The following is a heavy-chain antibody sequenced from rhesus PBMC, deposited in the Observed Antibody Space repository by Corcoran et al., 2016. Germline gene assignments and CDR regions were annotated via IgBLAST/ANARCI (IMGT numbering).Heavy chain of an antibody. J-gene: IGHJ1*01. CDR1: GVNFGRHA. Sequence: QVQLVQSGAEVKKPGAPVKVSCKASGVNFGRHAIRWVRQAPGQGLEWMGGIVPLVGVTNYAQKFQGRVTITADTSTSTAYMELSSLRSEDTAVYYCARGPHPYSWNSRDTEYFEFWGQGALVTVSS. CDR2: IVPLVGVT. V-gene: IGHV1S10*01. D-gene: IGHD1-20*01. CDR3: ARGPHPYSWNSRDTEYFEF.